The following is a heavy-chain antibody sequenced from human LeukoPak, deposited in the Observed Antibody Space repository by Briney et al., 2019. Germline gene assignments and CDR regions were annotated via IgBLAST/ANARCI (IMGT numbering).Heavy chain of an antibody. CDR2: IWYDGSNK. CDR1: GFTFSSYG. CDR3: ARDRYNGSGRSQTYYYGMDV. V-gene: IGHV3-30*19. J-gene: IGHJ6*02. D-gene: IGHD3-10*01. Sequence: PGGSLRLSCAASGFTFSSYGTHWVRQAPGKGLEWVAVIWYDGSNKYYADSVKGRFTISRDNSKNTLYLQMNSLRAEDTAVYYCARDRYNGSGRSQTYYYGMDVWGQGTTVTVSS.